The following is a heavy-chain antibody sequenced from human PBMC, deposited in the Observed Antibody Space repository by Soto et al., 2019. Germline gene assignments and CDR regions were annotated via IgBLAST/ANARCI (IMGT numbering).Heavy chain of an antibody. D-gene: IGHD6-13*01. CDR1: GFTVSSNY. CDR3: ARGPVAIAAAAMPAIDY. CDR2: IYSGGST. J-gene: IGHJ4*02. Sequence: QTGGSLRLSCAASGFTVSSNYMSWVRQAPGKGLEWVSVIYSGGSTYYADSVKGRFTISRDNSKNTLYLQMNSLRAEDTAVYYCARGPVAIAAAAMPAIDYWGQGTLVTVSS. V-gene: IGHV3-53*01.